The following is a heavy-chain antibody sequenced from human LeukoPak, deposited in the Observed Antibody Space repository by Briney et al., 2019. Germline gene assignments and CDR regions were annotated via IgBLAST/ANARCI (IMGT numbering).Heavy chain of an antibody. D-gene: IGHD7-27*01. CDR1: GFTFSSYA. V-gene: IGHV3-23*01. Sequence: GGSLRLSCAASGFTFSSYAMSWVRQAPGKGLEWVSAISGSGGSTYYADSVKGRFTISRDNSKNTLYLQMNSLRAEDTAVYYCARVWGDLGAFDIWGQGTMVTVSS. CDR3: ARVWGDLGAFDI. J-gene: IGHJ3*02. CDR2: ISGSGGST.